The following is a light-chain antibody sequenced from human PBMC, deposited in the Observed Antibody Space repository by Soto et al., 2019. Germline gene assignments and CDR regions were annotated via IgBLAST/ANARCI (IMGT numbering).Light chain of an antibody. CDR2: EVS. Sequence: QSVLTQPASVSGSPGQSITISCTGTSSDVGTYKYVSWYQQYPGKAPKLIIYEVSNRPSGVSNRFSGSKSGNTASLTISGLQAEDEADYYCSSYTTSSTRVFGTGTKVTGL. CDR1: SSDVGTYKY. CDR3: SSYTTSSTRV. J-gene: IGLJ1*01. V-gene: IGLV2-14*01.